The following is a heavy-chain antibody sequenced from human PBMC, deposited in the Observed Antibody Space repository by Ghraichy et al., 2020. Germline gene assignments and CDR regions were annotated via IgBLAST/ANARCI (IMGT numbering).Heavy chain of an antibody. D-gene: IGHD5-12*01. Sequence: SETLSLTCAVSGGSISSGGFSWSWIRQPPGKGLEWIGYIYHNGSTYYNPSLKSRVTISVDRSKNQFSLKLSSVTAADTAVYYCARDVRWLPHDRNYYYYYIDVWGKGTTVTVSS. CDR1: GGSISSGGFS. V-gene: IGHV4-30-2*01. CDR3: ARDVRWLPHDRNYYYYYIDV. CDR2: IYHNGST. J-gene: IGHJ6*03.